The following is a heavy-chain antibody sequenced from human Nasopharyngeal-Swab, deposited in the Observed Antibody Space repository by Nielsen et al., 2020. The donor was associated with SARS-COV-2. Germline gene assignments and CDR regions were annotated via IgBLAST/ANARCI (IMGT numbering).Heavy chain of an antibody. J-gene: IGHJ5*02. V-gene: IGHV3-30*18. CDR2: ISYDGSNK. Sequence: GGSLRLSCAASGFTFSSYGMHWVRQAPGKGLEWVAVISYDGSNKYYADSVKGRFTISRDNSKNTLYLQMNSLRAEDTAVYYCAKDVSDSRGGNWFDPWGQGTLVTVSS. D-gene: IGHD6-13*01. CDR3: AKDVSDSRGGNWFDP. CDR1: GFTFSSYG.